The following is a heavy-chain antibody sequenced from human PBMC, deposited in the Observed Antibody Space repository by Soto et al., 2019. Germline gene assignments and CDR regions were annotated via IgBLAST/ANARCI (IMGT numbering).Heavy chain of an antibody. V-gene: IGHV2-5*02. D-gene: IGHD6-13*01. CDR3: AHRLSDSGIAVAVFDY. CDR2: IYWDDDK. J-gene: IGHJ4*02. Sequence: QITLKESGPTLVKHTQTLTPTCTFSGFSLSTSGVGVGWIRQPPGKALEWLALIYWDDDKRYSPSLKSRITITKDTTKIQMVLTMNNMDPVDTATYYCAHRLSDSGIAVAVFDYWGQGTLVTVSS. CDR1: GFSLSTSGVG.